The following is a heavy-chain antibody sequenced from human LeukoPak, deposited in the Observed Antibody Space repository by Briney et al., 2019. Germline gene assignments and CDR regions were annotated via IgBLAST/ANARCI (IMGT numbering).Heavy chain of an antibody. CDR3: VADVVGATLGHYGMDV. Sequence: GGSLRLSCAASGFTFSSYEMNWVRQAPGKGLEWVSYISSSGSTIYYADSVKGRFTISRDNAKNSLYLQMNSLRAEDTAVYYCVADVVGATLGHYGMDVWGQGTTVTVSS. CDR1: GFTFSSYE. V-gene: IGHV3-48*03. D-gene: IGHD1-26*01. J-gene: IGHJ6*02. CDR2: ISSSGSTI.